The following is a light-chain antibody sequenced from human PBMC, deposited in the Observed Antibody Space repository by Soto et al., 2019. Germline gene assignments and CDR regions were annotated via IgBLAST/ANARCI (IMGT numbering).Light chain of an antibody. Sequence: QSALTQPASVSGSPGQSITISCTGTGSDIGNYNYVSWYQQYPGKAPKLMIYAVSNRPSGVSSRFSGSKSGNTASLTISGLQAEDEADYYCSSYTSSSTLVFGGGTKVTVL. CDR3: SSYTSSSTLV. J-gene: IGLJ2*01. V-gene: IGLV2-14*01. CDR2: AVS. CDR1: GSDIGNYNY.